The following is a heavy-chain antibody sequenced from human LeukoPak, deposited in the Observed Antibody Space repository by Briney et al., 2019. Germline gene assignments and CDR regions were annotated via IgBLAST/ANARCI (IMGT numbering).Heavy chain of an antibody. V-gene: IGHV3-23*01. CDR2: ISSGGGTK. J-gene: IGHJ3*01. CDR1: GFSFNKNA. Sequence: GGSLRLSCGASGFSFNKNAMSWVRQAPGKGLEWVSCISSGGGTKSHTQSVKGRFTISRDNSKNTVYLQMNGLRAEDTAVYYCAKDRSSWPHDAFDVWGQGTMVTVPA. D-gene: IGHD2-2*01. CDR3: AKDRSSWPHDAFDV.